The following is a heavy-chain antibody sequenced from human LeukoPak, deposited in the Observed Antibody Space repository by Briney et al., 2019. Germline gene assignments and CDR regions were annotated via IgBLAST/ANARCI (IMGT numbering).Heavy chain of an antibody. Sequence: SETLSLTRTVSGGSISPYYWSWIRQPPGKGLEWIGNVYYSGSTNYNPSLESRVTISIDTSKNQFSLKLSSVTAADTAVYYCARRGYYGSGAFDIWGQGTMVTVSS. J-gene: IGHJ3*02. CDR1: GGSISPYY. CDR3: ARRGYYGSGAFDI. CDR2: VYYSGST. D-gene: IGHD3-10*01. V-gene: IGHV4-59*08.